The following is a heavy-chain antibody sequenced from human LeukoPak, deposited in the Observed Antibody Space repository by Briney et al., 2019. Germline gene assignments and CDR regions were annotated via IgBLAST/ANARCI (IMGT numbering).Heavy chain of an antibody. J-gene: IGHJ4*02. CDR1: GGSISSSSHY. Sequence: TSETLSLTCTVSGGSISSSSHYWSWIRQPPGKGMEWIACINYSGSTYYHPSPETRVSISVNTSQNHFSLMLISVPAADTAVFYCFRCVFCGSDIYYFDYWGQGTLVTVSS. CDR2: INYSGST. V-gene: IGHV4-39*02. D-gene: IGHD2-15*01. CDR3: FRCVFCGSDIYYFDY.